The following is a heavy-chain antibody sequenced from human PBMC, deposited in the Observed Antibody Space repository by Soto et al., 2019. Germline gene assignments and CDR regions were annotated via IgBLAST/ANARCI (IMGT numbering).Heavy chain of an antibody. D-gene: IGHD2-8*01. V-gene: IGHV1-2*02. CDR1: GYTFTGYY. CDR2: INPNSGGT. CDR3: ARDLVLMVYAPRGYYGMDV. J-gene: IGHJ6*02. Sequence: ASVKVSCKASGYTFTGYYMHWVRQAPGQGLEWMGWINPNSGGTNYAQKFQGRVTMTRDTFISTAYMELSRLRSDDTAVYYCARDLVLMVYAPRGYYGMDVWGQGTTVTVSS.